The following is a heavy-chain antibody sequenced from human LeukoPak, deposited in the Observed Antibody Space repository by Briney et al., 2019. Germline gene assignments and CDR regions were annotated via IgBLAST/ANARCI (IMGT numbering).Heavy chain of an antibody. J-gene: IGHJ4*02. CDR3: ARDDGDSSGYYYGH. V-gene: IGHV3-11*04. D-gene: IGHD3-22*01. Sequence: GGSLRLSCAASGFTFSDYYMSWIRQTPRKGLEWVSYISSSGSTIYYSDSVKGRFTIDRDNAKNSLYLQMNSLRAEDTAVYYCARDDGDSSGYYYGHWGQGTLVTVSS. CDR2: ISSSGSTI. CDR1: GFTFSDYY.